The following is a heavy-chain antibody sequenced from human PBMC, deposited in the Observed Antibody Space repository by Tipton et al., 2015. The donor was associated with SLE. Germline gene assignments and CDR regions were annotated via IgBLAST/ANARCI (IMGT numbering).Heavy chain of an antibody. D-gene: IGHD3-22*01. CDR3: ATLTYYYDSSGYYDRAFDI. V-gene: IGHV3-30*02. J-gene: IGHJ3*02. CDR1: GFTFSSYA. CDR2: IRYDGSNK. Sequence: SLRLSCAASGFTFSSYAMSWVRQAPGKGLEWVAFIRYDGSNKYYADSVKGRFTISRDNSKNTLYLQMNSLRAEDTAVYYCATLTYYYDSSGYYDRAFDIWGQGTMVTVSS.